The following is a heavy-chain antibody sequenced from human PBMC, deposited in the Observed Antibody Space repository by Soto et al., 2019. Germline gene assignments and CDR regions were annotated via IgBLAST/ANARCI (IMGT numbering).Heavy chain of an antibody. CDR1: GGSISSSSYY. J-gene: IGHJ4*02. CDR2: IYYSGST. CDR3: ARLTTVTTGCFDY. D-gene: IGHD4-4*01. V-gene: IGHV4-39*01. Sequence: SETLSLTCTVSGGSISSSSYYWGWIRQPPGKGLEWIGSIYYSGSTYYNPSLKSRVTISVDTSKNQFSLELSSVTAADTAVYYCARLTTVTTGCFDYWGQGTLVTVSS.